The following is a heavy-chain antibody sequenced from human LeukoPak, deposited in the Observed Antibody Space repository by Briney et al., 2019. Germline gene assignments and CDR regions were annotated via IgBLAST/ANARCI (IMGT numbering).Heavy chain of an antibody. CDR3: AGEDYDFWSGYYTGGYYFDY. D-gene: IGHD3-3*01. V-gene: IGHV1-46*01. J-gene: IGHJ4*02. Sequence: ASVKVSCKASGYTFTSYYMHWVRQAPGQGLEWMGIINPSGGSTSYAQKFQGRVTMTRDTSTSTVYMELSSLRSEDTAVYYCAGEDYDFWSGYYTGGYYFDYWGQGTLVTVSS. CDR2: INPSGGST. CDR1: GYTFTSYY.